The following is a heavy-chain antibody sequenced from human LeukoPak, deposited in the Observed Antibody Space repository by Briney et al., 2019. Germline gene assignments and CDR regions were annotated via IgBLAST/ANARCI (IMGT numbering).Heavy chain of an antibody. Sequence: SETLSLTCTVSGGSISNSNYFWSWIRQPPGKELEWIASINYGGTTYYNPSLKSRVTISVDTSKNQFSLRLSSVTAADTAVYLCARYVVYGSGKYYFDYWGQGSLVTVSS. J-gene: IGHJ4*02. CDR3: ARYVVYGSGKYYFDY. V-gene: IGHV4-39*01. D-gene: IGHD3-10*01. CDR2: INYGGTT. CDR1: GGSISNSNYF.